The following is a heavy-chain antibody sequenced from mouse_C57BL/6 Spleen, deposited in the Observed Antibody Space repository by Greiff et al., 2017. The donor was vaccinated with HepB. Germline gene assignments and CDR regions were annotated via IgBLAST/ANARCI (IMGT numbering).Heavy chain of an antibody. D-gene: IGHD2-1*01. J-gene: IGHJ4*01. CDR3: ARRRYGNYAMDY. CDR1: GFTFSDYY. Sequence: EVKLQESGGGLVQPGGSLKLSCAASGFTFSDYYMYWVRQTPEKRLEWVAYISNGGGSTYYPDTVKGRFTISRDNAKNTLYLQMSRLKSEDTAMYYCARRRYGNYAMDYWGQGTSVTVSS. V-gene: IGHV5-12*01. CDR2: ISNGGGST.